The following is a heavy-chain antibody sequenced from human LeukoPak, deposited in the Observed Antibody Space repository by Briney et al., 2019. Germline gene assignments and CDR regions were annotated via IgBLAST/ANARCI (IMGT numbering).Heavy chain of an antibody. CDR2: IYHSGST. CDR3: ARMFRGVSKNEFEGADY. V-gene: IGHV4-39*01. D-gene: IGHD3-10*01. Sequence: SETLSLTCTVSGGSISRSSYYWGWIRQSPGKGLEWIGSIYHSGSTYYNPSLKSRVAISVDTSKNQFSLKLSSVTAPDTAVIYCARMFRGVSKNEFEGADYWGQGTLVTVSS. J-gene: IGHJ4*02. CDR1: GGSISRSSYY.